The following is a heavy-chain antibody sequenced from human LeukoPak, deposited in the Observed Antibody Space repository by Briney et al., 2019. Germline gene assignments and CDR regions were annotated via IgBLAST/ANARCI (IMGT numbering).Heavy chain of an antibody. J-gene: IGHJ6*03. CDR1: GFTFSSYS. CDR3: ARDPHCSSTSCSGSLAHYYYYYYMDA. D-gene: IGHD2-2*01. CDR2: ISSSSSTI. Sequence: PGGSLRLSCAASGFTFSSYSMNWVRQAPGKGLEWVSYISSSSSTIYYADSVKGRFTISRDNAKNSLYLQMNSLRAEDTAVYYCARDPHCSSTSCSGSLAHYYYYYYMDAWGKGTTVTVSS. V-gene: IGHV3-48*01.